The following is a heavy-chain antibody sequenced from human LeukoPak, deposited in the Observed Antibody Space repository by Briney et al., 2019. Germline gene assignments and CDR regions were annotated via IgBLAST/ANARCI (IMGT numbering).Heavy chain of an antibody. CDR2: IIPIFGTA. V-gene: IGHV1-69*05. CDR3: ARGYCSSTSCPPFDY. CDR1: GGTFSSYA. Sequence: SVKVSCKASGGTFSSYAISWVRQAPGQGLEWMGGIIPIFGTANYAQKFQGRVTITTDESTSTAYMELSSLRSEDTAVYYCARGYCSSTSCPPFDYWGQGTLVTVSS. D-gene: IGHD2-2*01. J-gene: IGHJ4*02.